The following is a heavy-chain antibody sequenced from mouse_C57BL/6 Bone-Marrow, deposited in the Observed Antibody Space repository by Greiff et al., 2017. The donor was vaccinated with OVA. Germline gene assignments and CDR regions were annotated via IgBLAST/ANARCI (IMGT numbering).Heavy chain of an antibody. J-gene: IGHJ3*01. V-gene: IGHV1-42*01. Sequence: VHVKQSGPELVKPGASVKISCKASGYSFTGYYMNWVKQSPEKSLEWIGEINPSTGGTTYNQKFKAKATLTVDKSSSTAYMQLKSLTSEDSAVYYCASSTNDYLFAYWGQGTLVTVSA. D-gene: IGHD2-4*01. CDR3: ASSTNDYLFAY. CDR2: INPSTGGT. CDR1: GYSFTGYY.